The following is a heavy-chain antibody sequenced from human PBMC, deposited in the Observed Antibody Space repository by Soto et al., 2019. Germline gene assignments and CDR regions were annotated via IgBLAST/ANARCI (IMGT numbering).Heavy chain of an antibody. Sequence: EVQLVESGGGLVQPGGSLRLSCAASGFTVSSNYMSWVRQAPGKGLGWVSAIFSGGSTYYADSVKGRFTISRDNSTNTLYLQMSSLRAEDTAVYYCARDGNGEQGYFDLWGRGSLVTVSS. V-gene: IGHV3-66*01. J-gene: IGHJ2*01. CDR3: ARDGNGEQGYFDL. CDR1: GFTVSSNY. D-gene: IGHD7-27*01. CDR2: IFSGGST.